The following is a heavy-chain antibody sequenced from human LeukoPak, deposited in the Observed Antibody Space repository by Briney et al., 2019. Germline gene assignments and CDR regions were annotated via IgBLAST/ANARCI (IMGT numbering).Heavy chain of an antibody. Sequence: SETLSLTCTVSGGSISSYYWSWIRQPAGKGLEWIGRIYTSGSTNYNPSLKSRVTMSVDMSKNQFSLKLSSVTAADTAVYYCAREANSGWYSFPDYWGQGTLVTVSS. CDR1: GGSISSYY. V-gene: IGHV4-4*07. D-gene: IGHD6-19*01. CDR3: AREANSGWYSFPDY. J-gene: IGHJ4*02. CDR2: IYTSGST.